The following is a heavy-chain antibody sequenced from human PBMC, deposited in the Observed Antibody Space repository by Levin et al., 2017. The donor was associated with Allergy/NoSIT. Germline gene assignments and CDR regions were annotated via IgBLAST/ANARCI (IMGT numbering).Heavy chain of an antibody. J-gene: IGHJ5*02. CDR3: ARMAVANGNWFDP. CDR2: INPNSGGT. Sequence: ASVKVSCKASGYTFTGYYMHWVRQAPGQGLEWMGWINPNSGGTNYAQKFQGRVTMTRDTSISTAYMELSRLRSDDTAVYYCARMAVANGNWFDPWGQGTLVTVSS. D-gene: IGHD6-19*01. V-gene: IGHV1-2*02. CDR1: GYTFTGYY.